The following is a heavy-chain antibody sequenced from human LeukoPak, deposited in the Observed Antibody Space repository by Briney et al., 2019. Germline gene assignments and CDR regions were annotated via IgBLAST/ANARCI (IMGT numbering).Heavy chain of an antibody. CDR3: ARDTAAAAGTGYYGMDV. Sequence: GASLRLSCAASGFTFSSYAMSCVRQAPGKGLEWVSAISGSGGSTYYADSVKGRFTISRDNSKNTLYLQMNSLRAEDTAVYYCARDTAAAAGTGYYGMDVWGKGTTVTVSS. CDR2: ISGSGGST. J-gene: IGHJ6*04. D-gene: IGHD6-13*01. V-gene: IGHV3-23*01. CDR1: GFTFSSYA.